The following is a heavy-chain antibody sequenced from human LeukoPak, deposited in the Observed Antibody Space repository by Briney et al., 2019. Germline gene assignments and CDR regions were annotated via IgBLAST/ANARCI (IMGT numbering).Heavy chain of an antibody. J-gene: IGHJ4*02. Sequence: GSVKVSCKASGYTFTSYGISWVRQAPGQGLEWMGWISAYNGNTNYAQKLQGRVTMTTDTFTSTVYMELSSLRSEDTAVYYCARVVRYYFDNWGQGTLVTVSS. CDR3: ARVVRYYFDN. CDR2: ISAYNGNT. CDR1: GYTFTSYG. V-gene: IGHV1-18*01.